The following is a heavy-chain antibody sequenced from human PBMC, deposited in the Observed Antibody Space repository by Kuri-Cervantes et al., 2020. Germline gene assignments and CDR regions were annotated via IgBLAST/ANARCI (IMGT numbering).Heavy chain of an antibody. CDR2: INHSGST. Sequence: SQTLSLTCAVYGGSFSGYYWSWIRQPPGKGLEWIGEINHSGSTNYNPSLKSRVTISIDTSKNQFSLKLSSVTAADTAVYYCARDGRLGELSGPAFDIWGQGTMVTVSS. CDR1: GGSFSGYY. D-gene: IGHD3-16*02. CDR3: ARDGRLGELSGPAFDI. V-gene: IGHV4-34*01. J-gene: IGHJ3*02.